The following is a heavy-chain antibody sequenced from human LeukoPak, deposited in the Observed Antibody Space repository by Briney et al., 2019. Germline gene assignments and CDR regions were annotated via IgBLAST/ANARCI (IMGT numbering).Heavy chain of an antibody. CDR3: ARLPVRGVIALDY. V-gene: IGHV4-59*08. J-gene: IGHJ4*02. D-gene: IGHD3-10*01. CDR1: GGSISSYY. Sequence: SETLSLTCTASGGSISSYYWSWIRQPPGKGLEWIGYIYYSGSTNYNPSLKSRGTISVDTSKNQFSLKLSSVTAADTAVYYCARLPVRGVIALDYWGQGTLVTVSS. CDR2: IYYSGST.